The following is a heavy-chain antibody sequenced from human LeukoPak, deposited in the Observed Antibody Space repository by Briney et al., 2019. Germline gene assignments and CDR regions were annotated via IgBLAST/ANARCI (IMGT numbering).Heavy chain of an antibody. Sequence: SVKVSCKASGGTFSSYAISWMRQAPGQGLEWIGGIIPIFGTANYAQKFQGRVTITADESTSTAYMELSSLRSEDTAVYYCASISSSSGDYYYYMDVWGKGTTVTVSS. V-gene: IGHV1-69*13. J-gene: IGHJ6*03. CDR2: IIPIFGTA. CDR3: ASISSSSGDYYYYMDV. CDR1: GGTFSSYA. D-gene: IGHD6-6*01.